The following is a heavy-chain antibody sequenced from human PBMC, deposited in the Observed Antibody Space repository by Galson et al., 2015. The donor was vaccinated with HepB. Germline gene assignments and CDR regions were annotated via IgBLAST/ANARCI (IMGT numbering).Heavy chain of an antibody. CDR3: ARRKGLSHAFDI. V-gene: IGHV4-34*01. Sequence: AWIGEINHSGSTNYNPSLKSRVTISVDTSKNQFSLKLSSVTAADTAVYYCARRKGLSHAFDIWGQGTMVTVSS. J-gene: IGHJ3*02. CDR2: INHSGST. D-gene: IGHD6-19*01.